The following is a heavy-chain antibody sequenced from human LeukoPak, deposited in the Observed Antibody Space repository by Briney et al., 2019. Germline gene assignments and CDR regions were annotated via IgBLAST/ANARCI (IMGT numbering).Heavy chain of an antibody. D-gene: IGHD3-16*01. CDR1: GYTFTSYA. V-gene: IGHV1-3*03. Sequence: ASVKVSCKASGYTFTSYAMHWVRQAPGQRLEWMGWINAGNGNTKYSQEFQARVTLTRDTSASTAYMELSSLRSEDMAVYYCARGQITYYDAFDMWGQGTMVTVSS. CDR3: ARGQITYYDAFDM. J-gene: IGHJ3*02. CDR2: INAGNGNT.